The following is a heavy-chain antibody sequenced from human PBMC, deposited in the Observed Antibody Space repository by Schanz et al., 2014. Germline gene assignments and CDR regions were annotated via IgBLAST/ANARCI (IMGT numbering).Heavy chain of an antibody. CDR1: GFTFNSYA. V-gene: IGHV3-23*01. CDR2: ISGSGGTT. CDR3: AKQIHYDILTVTRN. J-gene: IGHJ4*02. D-gene: IGHD3-9*01. Sequence: EVQLLESGGGLVQPGESLRVSCAASGFTFNSYAMSWVRQAPGRGLEWVSGISGSGGTTHYADSVEGRFTISRVNSKNTLYLQMNSLRAEDTAVYYCAKQIHYDILTVTRNWGQGTLVTVSS.